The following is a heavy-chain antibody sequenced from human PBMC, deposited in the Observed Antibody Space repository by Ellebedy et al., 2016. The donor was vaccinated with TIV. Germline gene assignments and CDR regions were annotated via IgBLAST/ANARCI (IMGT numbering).Heavy chain of an antibody. Sequence: AASVKVSCKASGYTFINYGIGWVRQAPGQGLEWMGWNNPYNGNTNYAQKFQGRVTMTTDTSTSTAYMELSTLRSDDTAVYYCAREYSSNLYYFDDWGQGTLVTVSS. V-gene: IGHV1-18*04. J-gene: IGHJ4*02. CDR3: AREYSSNLYYFDD. CDR2: NNPYNGNT. CDR1: GYTFINYG. D-gene: IGHD6-13*01.